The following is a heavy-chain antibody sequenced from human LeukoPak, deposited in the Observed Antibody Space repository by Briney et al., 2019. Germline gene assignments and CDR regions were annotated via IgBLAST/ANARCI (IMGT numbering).Heavy chain of an antibody. CDR2: VSGSGGST. V-gene: IGHV3-23*01. CDR3: AKPSGSYEYFDY. Sequence: ASVKVSCKASGYTFSSYAMSWVRQAPGKGLEWVSGVSGSGGSTYYADSVKGRFTISRDNSKNTLYLQMNSLRAEDTAVYYCAKPSGSYEYFDYWGQGTLVTVSS. CDR1: GYTFSSYA. J-gene: IGHJ4*02. D-gene: IGHD1-26*01.